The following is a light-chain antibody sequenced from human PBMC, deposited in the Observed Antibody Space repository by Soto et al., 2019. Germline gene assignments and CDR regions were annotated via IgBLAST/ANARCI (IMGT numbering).Light chain of an antibody. Sequence: DLQMTQSPSTLSAFVGDRVTLPFRASQSISNWLAWYQQKPGKAPSLLIYDASNLETGVPSRFSGSGFGTEFTLTISSLQPGDFATYYCQQYNSYSTFGQGTKVDI. J-gene: IGKJ1*01. CDR2: DAS. CDR3: QQYNSYST. V-gene: IGKV1-5*01. CDR1: QSISNW.